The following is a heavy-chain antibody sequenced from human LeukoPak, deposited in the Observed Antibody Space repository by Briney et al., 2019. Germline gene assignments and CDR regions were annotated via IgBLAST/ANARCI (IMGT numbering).Heavy chain of an antibody. CDR2: IYYSGST. CDR3: ARDVTYYDYDV. J-gene: IGHJ6*04. V-gene: IGHV4-59*01. CDR1: GGSISSYC. D-gene: IGHD3-3*01. Sequence: ASETLSLTCTVSGGSISSYCWSWIRQPPGKGLEWIGYIYYSGSTNYNPSLKGRVTISVDTSKNQFSLKLSSVTAADTAVYYCARDVTYYDYDVWGKGTTVTVSS.